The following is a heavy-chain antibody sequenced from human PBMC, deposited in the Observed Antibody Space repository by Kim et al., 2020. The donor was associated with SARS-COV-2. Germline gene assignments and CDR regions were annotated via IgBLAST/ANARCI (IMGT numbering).Heavy chain of an antibody. Sequence: ASVKVSCKASGYAFTKSALYWVRQAPGQGLQYMGWINTITGNPAYGQGFTGRFVFSLDTSVSTAYLHINRLKVEDTAVYFCARGQAVAGPVDWFDPWGQGTLVTVSS. J-gene: IGHJ5*02. CDR1: GYAFTKSA. V-gene: IGHV7-4-1*02. CDR3: ARGQAVAGPVDWFDP. D-gene: IGHD6-19*01. CDR2: INTITGNP.